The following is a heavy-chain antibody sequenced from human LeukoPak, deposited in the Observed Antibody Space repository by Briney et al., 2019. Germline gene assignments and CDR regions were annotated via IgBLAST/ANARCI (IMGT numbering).Heavy chain of an antibody. D-gene: IGHD3-10*01. CDR3: AKDRGGSPDY. CDR1: GFTFSSYG. CDR2: ISYDGSNK. J-gene: IGHJ4*02. Sequence: QTGGSLRLSCAASGFTFSSYGMHSVRQAPVKGLEWVAVISYDGSNKYYADSVKGRFTISRDNSKNTLYLQMNSLRAEDTAVYYCAKDRGGSPDYWGQGTLVTVSS. V-gene: IGHV3-30*18.